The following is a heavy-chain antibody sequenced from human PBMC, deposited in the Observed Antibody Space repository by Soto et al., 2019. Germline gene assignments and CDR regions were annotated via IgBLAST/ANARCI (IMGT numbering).Heavy chain of an antibody. Sequence: ASVKVSCKVSGYSFSNYGITWVRQAPGQGLEWMGWISVYDGKTAYAQKVQDRVTVTIDTSTSTAYMELRSLRSDDTAVYHCARAVPYSVGARLDYWGQGTLVTVSS. CDR2: ISVYDGKT. CDR1: GYSFSNYG. D-gene: IGHD1-26*01. J-gene: IGHJ4*02. CDR3: ARAVPYSVGARLDY. V-gene: IGHV1-18*01.